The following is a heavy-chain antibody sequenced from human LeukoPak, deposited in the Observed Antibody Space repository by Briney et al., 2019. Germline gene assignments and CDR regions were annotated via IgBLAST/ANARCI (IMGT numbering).Heavy chain of an antibody. CDR1: GYSFTDDY. D-gene: IGHD1-1*01. CDR3: APTPEAYTSNWNV. V-gene: IGHV1-2*02. Sequence: ASVKVSCKTSGYSFTDDYVQWVRQAPGQGLEWMGWINPDSGFTNYAQKFQGRVTMTRDTSISTAYMEVRRLRPDDTAVYYCAPTPEAYTSNWNVWGQGTLVTVSS. CDR2: INPDSGFT. J-gene: IGHJ4*02.